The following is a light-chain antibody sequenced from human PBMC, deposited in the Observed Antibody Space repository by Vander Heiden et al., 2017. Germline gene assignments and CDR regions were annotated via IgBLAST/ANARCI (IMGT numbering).Light chain of an antibody. CDR1: QSISSY. Sequence: DIQMTQSPSSLSASVGDRVTITCRASQSISSYLNWYQQKPGKAPKLLIYAASSLQSGVPSRFSGSGSGTDFTLTISRLQPEDFATYYCQQCDSTPTTFGGGTKVEIK. CDR2: AAS. V-gene: IGKV1-39*01. CDR3: QQCDSTPTT. J-gene: IGKJ4*01.